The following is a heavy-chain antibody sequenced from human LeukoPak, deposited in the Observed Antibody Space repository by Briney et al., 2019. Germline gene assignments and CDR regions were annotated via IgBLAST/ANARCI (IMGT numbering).Heavy chain of an antibody. CDR1: GFTFSSYS. J-gene: IGHJ5*02. Sequence: PVGSLRLSCAASGFTFSSYSMNWVRQAPGKGLEWVSSISSSSSYIYYADSVKGRFTISRDNAKNSLCLQMNSLRAEDTAVYYCARTGPFNWFDPWGQGTLVTVSS. CDR2: ISSSSSYI. V-gene: IGHV3-21*01. CDR3: ARTGPFNWFDP.